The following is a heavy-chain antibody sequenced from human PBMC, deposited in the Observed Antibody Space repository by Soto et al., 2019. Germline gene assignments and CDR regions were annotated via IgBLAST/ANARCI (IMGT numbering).Heavy chain of an antibody. CDR3: ARGFSAGKGSPPDY. J-gene: IGHJ4*02. V-gene: IGHV3-33*01. D-gene: IGHD3-10*01. Sequence: LRLSCAASGFTFSSYGMHWVRQAPGKGLEWVAVIWYDGSNKYYADSVKGRFTISRDNSKNTLYLQMNSLGDGDTAVYYCARGFSAGKGSPPDYWGQGTLVTVSS. CDR2: IWYDGSNK. CDR1: GFTFSSYG.